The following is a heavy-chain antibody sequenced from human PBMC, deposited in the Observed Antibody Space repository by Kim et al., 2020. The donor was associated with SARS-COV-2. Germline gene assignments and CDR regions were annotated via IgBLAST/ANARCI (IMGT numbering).Heavy chain of an antibody. CDR1: GFTFSSYG. J-gene: IGHJ4*02. D-gene: IGHD3-10*01. Sequence: GGSLRLSCAASGFTFSSYGMHWVRQAPGKGLEWVAVISYDGGNKYYADSVKGRFTISRDNSKNTLYLQMNSLRAEDTAVYYCAKDQGYGSGSFDYWGQGTLVTVSS. CDR2: ISYDGGNK. CDR3: AKDQGYGSGSFDY. V-gene: IGHV3-30*18.